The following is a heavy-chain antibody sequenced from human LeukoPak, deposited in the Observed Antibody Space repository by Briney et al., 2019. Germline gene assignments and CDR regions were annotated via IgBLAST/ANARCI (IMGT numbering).Heavy chain of an antibody. CDR2: ISAYNGNT. Sequence: VASVKVSCKASGYTFTSYGISWVRQAPGQGLEWMGWISAYNGNTNYAQKLQGRVTMTTDTSTSTAYMELRSLRSEDTAVYYCARGKVVTMVRGVIITYFDYWGQGTLVTVSS. V-gene: IGHV1-18*01. J-gene: IGHJ4*02. CDR1: GYTFTSYG. CDR3: ARGKVVTMVRGVIITYFDY. D-gene: IGHD3-10*01.